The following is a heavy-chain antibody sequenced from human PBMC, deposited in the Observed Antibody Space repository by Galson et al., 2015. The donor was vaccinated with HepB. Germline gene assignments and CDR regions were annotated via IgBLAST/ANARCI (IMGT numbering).Heavy chain of an antibody. CDR1: GYSFTSYW. CDR2: IYPGDSDT. D-gene: IGHD2-2*01. J-gene: IGHJ5*02. Sequence: QSGAEVKKPGESLKISCKGSGYSFTSYWIGWVRQMPGKGLEWMGIIYPGDSDTRYSPSFQGQVTISADKSISTAYLQWSSLKASDTAMYYCARHVDLRYCSSTSCSRGGFDPWGQGTLVTVSS. CDR3: ARHVDLRYCSSTSCSRGGFDP. V-gene: IGHV5-51*01.